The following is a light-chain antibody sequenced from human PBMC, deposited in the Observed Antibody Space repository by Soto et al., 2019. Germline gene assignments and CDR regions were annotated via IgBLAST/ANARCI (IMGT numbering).Light chain of an antibody. CDR1: SSDVGGYNY. CDR2: DVS. CDR3: CSYAGSYTHVV. J-gene: IGLJ2*01. Sequence: QSVLTQPPSASGSPGQSVTISCTGTSSDVGGYNYVSWYQQHPGKAPKLMIYDVSKRPSGVPDRFSGSKSGNTASLTISGLQAEDEADYYCCSYAGSYTHVVFGGGTQLTVL. V-gene: IGLV2-11*01.